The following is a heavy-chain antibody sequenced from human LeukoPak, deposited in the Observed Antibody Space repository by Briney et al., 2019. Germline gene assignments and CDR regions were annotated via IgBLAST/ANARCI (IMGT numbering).Heavy chain of an antibody. CDR1: GGSFSGYY. Sequence: SETLSLTCAVYGGSFSGYYWSWIRQPPGKGLEWIGEINHSGSTNYNPYLKSRVTISVDTSKNQFSLKLSSVTAADTAVYYCAREVLRYFDWFPPGFDYWGQGTLVTVSS. J-gene: IGHJ4*02. D-gene: IGHD3-9*01. CDR3: AREVLRYFDWFPPGFDY. V-gene: IGHV4-34*01. CDR2: INHSGST.